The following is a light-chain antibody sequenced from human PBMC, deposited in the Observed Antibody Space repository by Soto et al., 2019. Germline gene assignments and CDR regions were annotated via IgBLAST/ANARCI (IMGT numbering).Light chain of an antibody. Sequence: DIQMTQSPSTPSGSVGDRVTITFRASQTISSWLAWYQQKPGKAPKLLIYKASTLKSGVPSRFSGSGSGTEFTLTISSLQPEDFGTYYCQQCYMGWTFGQGTKVDIK. V-gene: IGKV1-5*03. CDR1: QTISSW. CDR3: QQCYMGWT. J-gene: IGKJ1*01. CDR2: KAS.